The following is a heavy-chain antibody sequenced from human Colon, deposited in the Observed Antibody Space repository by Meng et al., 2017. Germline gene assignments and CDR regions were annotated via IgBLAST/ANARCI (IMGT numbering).Heavy chain of an antibody. CDR1: GFTFSSYW. CDR2: INSDGSNT. J-gene: IGHJ6*03. CDR3: ARARSGSYYGDV. Sequence: GESPKISCAASGFTFSSYWMHWVRQAPGKGLVWVSRINSDGSNTTYADSVKGRFTISRDNAKNTLYLQMNSLRAEDTAVYYCARARSGSYYGDVWGQGTTVTVSS. V-gene: IGHV3-74*01. D-gene: IGHD1-26*01.